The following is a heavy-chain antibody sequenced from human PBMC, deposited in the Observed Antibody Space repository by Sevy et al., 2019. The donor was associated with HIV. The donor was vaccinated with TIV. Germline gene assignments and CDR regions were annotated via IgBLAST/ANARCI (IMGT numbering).Heavy chain of an antibody. Sequence: SETLSLTCTVSGDSISSSPYYWGWIRQSPGKGLEWIGRIYYIGGTYYTPSLKSRVPFSFATSKNQFSLKLNSVTAADTAVYYCARQVGQLRFFDWSPGYFDYWGQGILVTVSS. CDR1: GDSISSSPYY. V-gene: IGHV4-39*01. CDR2: IYYIGGT. D-gene: IGHD3-9*01. CDR3: ARQVGQLRFFDWSPGYFDY. J-gene: IGHJ4*02.